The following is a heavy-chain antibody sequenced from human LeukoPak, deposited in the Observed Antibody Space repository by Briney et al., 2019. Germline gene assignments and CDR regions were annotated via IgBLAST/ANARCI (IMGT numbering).Heavy chain of an antibody. D-gene: IGHD3-22*01. CDR2: IYSSGTP. J-gene: IGHJ4*02. CDR3: ASSDYYDSSGSFDY. Sequence: SETLSLTCTVSGGSVSDNYWSWLRQPAGKGLEWIGRIYSSGTPNYNPSLKSRVTMSVDTSKNQFSLKLSSVTAADTAVHYCASSDYYDSSGSFDYWGQGTLVTVSS. V-gene: IGHV4-4*07. CDR1: GGSVSDNY.